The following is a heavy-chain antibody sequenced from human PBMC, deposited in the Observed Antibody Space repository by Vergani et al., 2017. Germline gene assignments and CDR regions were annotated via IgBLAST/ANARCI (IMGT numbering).Heavy chain of an antibody. V-gene: IGHV3-7*03. D-gene: IGHD6-6*01. CDR2: IKKDGSEK. CDR3: ASTFPYPYSSSSKYFQR. CDR1: GFTFSSYW. Sequence: EVQLVESGGGLVQPGGSLRLSCAASGFTFSSYWMSWVRQAPGKGLEWVANIKKDGSEKYYVDSVKGRFTISRDNAKTSLYLQLNSLRAEDTAVYYCASTFPYPYSSSSKYFQRWGQGTLVTVSS. J-gene: IGHJ1*01.